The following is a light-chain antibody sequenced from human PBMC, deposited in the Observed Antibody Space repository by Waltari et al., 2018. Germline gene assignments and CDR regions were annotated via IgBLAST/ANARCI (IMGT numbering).Light chain of an antibody. CDR1: VLPKPY. CDR3: QSIDVDALT. J-gene: IGLJ2*01. V-gene: IGLV3-25*03. CDR2: KDT. Sequence: SFELTQPPSVSVSPGQPATITCSGDVLPKPYVYWYQQKPGQAPVLLIYKDTERPSGIPERFSGSTSGTGTTVTLTIGGVQAEDEADYYCQSIDVDALTFGGGTKLTVL.